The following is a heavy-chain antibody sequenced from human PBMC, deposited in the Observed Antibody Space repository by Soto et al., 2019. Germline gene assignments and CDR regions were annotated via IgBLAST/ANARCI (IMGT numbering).Heavy chain of an antibody. CDR2: IYPDDSDT. Sequence: PGESLKISCKHSGFNFPTFWIAWVRQMPGKGLEWMGTIYPDDSDTRYSPSFQGQVTISADKSIQTAYLQWGSLKASDSALYYCARHEASLGSTYWGQGTLVTVSS. CDR1: GFNFPTFW. V-gene: IGHV5-51*01. CDR3: ARHEASLGSTY. D-gene: IGHD2-2*01. J-gene: IGHJ4*02.